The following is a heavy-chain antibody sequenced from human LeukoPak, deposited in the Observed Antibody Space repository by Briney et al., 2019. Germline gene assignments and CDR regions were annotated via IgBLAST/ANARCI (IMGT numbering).Heavy chain of an antibody. Sequence: MTSETLSLTCTVSGGSISSNYWSWIRQPAGKGLEWIGRIYTSGSTNYNPSLKSRVTMSVDTSKNQFSLKLSSVTAADTAVYYCAREGIAVAGTSRWFDPWGQGTLVTVSS. CDR1: GGSISSNY. CDR3: AREGIAVAGTSRWFDP. CDR2: IYTSGST. J-gene: IGHJ5*02. V-gene: IGHV4-4*07. D-gene: IGHD6-19*01.